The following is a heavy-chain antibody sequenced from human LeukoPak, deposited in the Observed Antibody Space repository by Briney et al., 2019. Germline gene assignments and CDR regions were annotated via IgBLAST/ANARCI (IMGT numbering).Heavy chain of an antibody. CDR1: GITFSSYS. V-gene: IGHV3-23*01. CDR2: ISYIGNKM. Sequence: GGSLRLSCVASGITFSSYSMSWVRQAPGKGLEWVSTISYIGNKMYYADSVKGRFTISRDNSKNTLYLQMNSLRAEDTAVYYCAKRTDSDYGDCWGQGTLVTVSS. J-gene: IGHJ4*02. D-gene: IGHD2/OR15-2a*01. CDR3: AKRTDSDYGDC.